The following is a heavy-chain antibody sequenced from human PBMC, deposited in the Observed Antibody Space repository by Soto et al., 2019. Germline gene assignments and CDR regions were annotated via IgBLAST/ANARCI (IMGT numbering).Heavy chain of an antibody. CDR3: ARPRGYDVPSYYYDMDV. J-gene: IGHJ6*02. CDR2: ISAYNGDT. Sequence: ASVKVSCTASGYTFSIYGITWLRQAPGQGFEWMGWISAYNGDTNYAQKLQGRVTMTTDTSTSTAYMELRSPRSDDTAVYYCARPRGYDVPSYYYDMDVWGQGTTVAVSS. V-gene: IGHV1-18*01. CDR1: GYTFSIYG. D-gene: IGHD5-12*01.